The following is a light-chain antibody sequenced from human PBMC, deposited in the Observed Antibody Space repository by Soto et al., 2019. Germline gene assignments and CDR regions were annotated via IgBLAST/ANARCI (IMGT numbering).Light chain of an antibody. CDR2: DAS. CDR1: QSVSNSY. Sequence: EIVLTQSPGTLSLSPGEGATLSCRASQSVSNSYLAWYQQKPGQAPRLLIYDASSRASGIPDRFSGSASGTDFTLTIRRLEPEDFAVYYCQQYGSSPLTFGGGTNVEIK. CDR3: QQYGSSPLT. V-gene: IGKV3-20*01. J-gene: IGKJ4*01.